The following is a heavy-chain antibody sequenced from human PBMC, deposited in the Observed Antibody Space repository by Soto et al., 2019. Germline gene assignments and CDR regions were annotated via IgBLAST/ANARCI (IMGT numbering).Heavy chain of an antibody. CDR1: GFTFSSYG. D-gene: IGHD4-17*01. J-gene: IGHJ5*02. CDR3: AKEKRPTVTTFRQGPFFDP. V-gene: IGHV3-30*18. Sequence: PGGSLRLSCAASGFTFSSYGMHWVRQAPGKGLEWVAVISYDGSNKYYADSVKGRFTISRDNSKNTLYLQMNSLRAEDTAVYYCAKEKRPTVTTFRQGPFFDPWGQGTLVTVSS. CDR2: ISYDGSNK.